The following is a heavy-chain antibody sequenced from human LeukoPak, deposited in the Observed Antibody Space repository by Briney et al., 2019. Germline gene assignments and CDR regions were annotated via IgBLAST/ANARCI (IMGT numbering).Heavy chain of an antibody. CDR2: ISYDGSNK. CDR1: GFTFSGYG. J-gene: IGHJ3*02. V-gene: IGHV3-30*18. D-gene: IGHD3-10*01. Sequence: PGGSLRLSCAASGFTFSGYGMHWVRQTPGKGLEWVAVISYDGSNKYYADSVKGRFTISRDNSKNTLYLQMNSLRAEDTAVYYCAKGQRITMVRGVIITSAFDIWGQGTMVTVSS. CDR3: AKGQRITMVRGVIITSAFDI.